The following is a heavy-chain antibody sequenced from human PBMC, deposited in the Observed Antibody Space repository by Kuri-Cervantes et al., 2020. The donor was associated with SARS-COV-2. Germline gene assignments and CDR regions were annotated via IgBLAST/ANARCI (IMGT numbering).Heavy chain of an antibody. Sequence: SETLSLTCTVSGGSISSYYWSWIRQPPGKGLEWIGYIYYSGSTNYNPSLKSRVTISVDTSKNQFSLKLSSVTAADTAVYYCARAYSNYVLSDYWGQGTLVTVSS. CDR1: GGSISSYY. V-gene: IGHV4-59*01. CDR3: ARAYSNYVLSDY. CDR2: IYYSGST. J-gene: IGHJ4*02. D-gene: IGHD4-11*01.